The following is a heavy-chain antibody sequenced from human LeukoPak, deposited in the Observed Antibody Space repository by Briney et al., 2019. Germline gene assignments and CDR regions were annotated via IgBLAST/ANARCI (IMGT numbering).Heavy chain of an antibody. CDR3: ARVGMVRGVIKDQIFDY. CDR1: GGSISSYY. CDR2: IHYSGCT. Sequence: SETLSLTCTVSGGSISSYYWSWIRQPPGKGLEWIGYIHYSGCTNYNPSLKSRVTISVDTSKNQFSLKLSSVTAADTAVYYCARVGMVRGVIKDQIFDYWGQGTLVTVSS. J-gene: IGHJ4*02. V-gene: IGHV4-59*08. D-gene: IGHD3-10*01.